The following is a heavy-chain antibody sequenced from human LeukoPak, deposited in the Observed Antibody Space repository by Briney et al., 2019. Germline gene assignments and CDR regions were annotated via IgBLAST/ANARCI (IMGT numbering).Heavy chain of an antibody. J-gene: IGHJ4*02. Sequence: GGSLRLSCAASGFTFSSYGMHWVRQAPGEGLEWVAVISYDGSNKYYADSVKGRFTISRDNSKNTLYLQMNSLRAEDTAVYYCAKTWGRRSRSSPAMAYFDYWGQGTLVTVSS. CDR1: GFTFSSYG. V-gene: IGHV3-30*18. CDR3: AKTWGRRSRSSPAMAYFDY. D-gene: IGHD5-18*01. CDR2: ISYDGSNK.